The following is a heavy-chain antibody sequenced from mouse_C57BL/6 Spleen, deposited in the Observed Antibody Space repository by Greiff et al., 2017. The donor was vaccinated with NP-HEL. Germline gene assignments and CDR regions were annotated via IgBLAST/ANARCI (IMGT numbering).Heavy chain of an antibody. CDR3: ARTYYYGSSYWFAY. CDR1: GFTFSSYG. J-gene: IGHJ3*01. CDR2: ISSGGSYT. D-gene: IGHD1-1*01. Sequence: EVKLMESGGDLVKPGGSLKLSCAASGFTFSSYGMSWVRQTPDKRLEWVATISSGGSYTYYPDSVKGRFTISRDNAKNTLYLQMSSLKSEDTAMYYCARTYYYGSSYWFAYWGQGTLVTVSA. V-gene: IGHV5-6*01.